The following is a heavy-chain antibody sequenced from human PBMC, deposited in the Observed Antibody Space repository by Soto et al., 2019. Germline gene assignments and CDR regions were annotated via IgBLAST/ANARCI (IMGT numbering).Heavy chain of an antibody. Sequence: PSETLSLTCTVSGGSISSSSYYWGWIRQPPGKGLEWIGSIYYSGSTYYNPSLKSRVTISVDTSKNQFSLKLISVTAADTAVYYCAGITMIVVAMDVWGQGTTVTVSS. CDR1: GGSISSSSYY. CDR2: IYYSGST. D-gene: IGHD3-22*01. CDR3: AGITMIVVAMDV. V-gene: IGHV4-39*01. J-gene: IGHJ6*02.